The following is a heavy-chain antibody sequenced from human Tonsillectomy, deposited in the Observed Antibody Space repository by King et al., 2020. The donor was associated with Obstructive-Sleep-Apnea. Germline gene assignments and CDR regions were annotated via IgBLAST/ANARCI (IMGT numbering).Heavy chain of an antibody. V-gene: IGHV5-51*01. Sequence: QLVQSGAEVKKPGESLKISCKGSVYRFTNYWIGWVRQMPGKGLEWMGINFPANSDTTYSPSFQGQVTISADKSINTAYLQWSSLKASDTAMYYCARGTDGYFDLWGHGTLVTVSS. CDR1: VYRFTNYW. CDR3: ARGTDGYFDL. CDR2: NFPANSDT. J-gene: IGHJ2*01. D-gene: IGHD1-1*01.